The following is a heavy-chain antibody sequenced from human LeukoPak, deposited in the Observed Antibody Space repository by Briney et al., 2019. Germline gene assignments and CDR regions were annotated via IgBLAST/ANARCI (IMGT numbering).Heavy chain of an antibody. D-gene: IGHD3-10*01. Sequence: GASVKVSCKASGYTFTGYYMHWVRQAPGQGLEWMGWINTNTGDPAYARDFRGRFVLSVDTSVNTACLEISGLKTEDTAVYYCARSSRGVIGLLDYWGQGALVAVSS. CDR2: INTNTGDP. CDR3: ARSSRGVIGLLDY. V-gene: IGHV7-4-1*01. CDR1: GYTFTGYY. J-gene: IGHJ4*02.